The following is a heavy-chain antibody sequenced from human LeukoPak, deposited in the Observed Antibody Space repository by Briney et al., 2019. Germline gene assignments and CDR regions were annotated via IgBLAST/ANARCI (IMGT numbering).Heavy chain of an antibody. J-gene: IGHJ5*02. CDR3: ASSLYDILTGYYSRGFDP. CDR2: INANSGGT. V-gene: IGHV1-2*02. CDR1: GHTFTGYY. Sequence: ASVKVSCKASGHTFTGYYMHWVRQAPGQGLEWMGWINANSGGTNYAQKFQGRVTMTRDTSISTAYMELSRLRSDDTAVYYCASSLYDILTGYYSRGFDPWGQGTLVTVSS. D-gene: IGHD3-9*01.